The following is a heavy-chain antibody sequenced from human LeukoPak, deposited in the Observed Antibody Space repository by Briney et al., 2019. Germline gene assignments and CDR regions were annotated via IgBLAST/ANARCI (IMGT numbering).Heavy chain of an antibody. J-gene: IGHJ4*02. Sequence: GGSLSLSFSASGFPFNSYAMSWVRPAPGEGGGGVSAISGSGGSTYYADSVKGRFTISRDNSKNTLYLQMNSLRAEDTAVYYCAKGHLGYSSSWCWGQGTLVTVSS. CDR2: ISGSGGST. V-gene: IGHV3-23*01. D-gene: IGHD6-13*01. CDR1: GFPFNSYA. CDR3: AKGHLGYSSSWC.